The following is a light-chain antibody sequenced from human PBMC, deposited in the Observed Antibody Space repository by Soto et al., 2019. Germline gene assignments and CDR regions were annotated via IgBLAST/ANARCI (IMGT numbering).Light chain of an antibody. J-gene: IGLJ1*01. CDR1: SSNIGAGYD. CDR2: GNS. CDR3: RSYASSLSVFYV. Sequence: QSVLTQPPSASGAPGQRVTISCTGSSSNIGAGYDVPWYQQLPGTAPKLLIYGNSNRPSGVPDRFSGSKSGTSASLAISGLQAEDEADYYCRSYASSLSVFYVFGTGTKVTVL. V-gene: IGLV1-40*01.